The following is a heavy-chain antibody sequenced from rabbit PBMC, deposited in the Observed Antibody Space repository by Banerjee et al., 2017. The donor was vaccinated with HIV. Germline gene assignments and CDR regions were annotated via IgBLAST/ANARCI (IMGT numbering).Heavy chain of an antibody. V-gene: IGHV1S45*01. CDR1: GFSFSTTYY. CDR3: ARLISAGYAGYGYAMNL. CDR2: INTSSGNT. J-gene: IGHJ4*01. Sequence: QEQLVESGGGLVQPEGSLTLTCTASGFSFSTTYYMCWVRQAPGKGLEWIACINTSSGNTVYASWAKGRFTISKTSSTTVTLQMTSLTAADTATYFCARLISAGYAGYGYAMNLWGQGTLVTVS. D-gene: IGHD6-1*01.